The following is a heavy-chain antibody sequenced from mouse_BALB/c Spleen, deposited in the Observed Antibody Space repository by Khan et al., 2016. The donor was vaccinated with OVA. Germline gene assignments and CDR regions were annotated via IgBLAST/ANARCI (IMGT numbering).Heavy chain of an antibody. Sequence: VQLKQSGPGLVAPSQSLSITCTVSGFSFTSYGVHWIRQPPGKGLEWLGVIWTGGNTNYNSALMSRLSISKDNSKSQVFLKMNSLQTDDTAMYDCARNRLRLAMDSWGQGTSVTVSS. CDR3: ARNRLRLAMDS. V-gene: IGHV2-9*02. CDR1: GFSFTSYG. D-gene: IGHD2-4*01. CDR2: IWTGGNT. J-gene: IGHJ4*01.